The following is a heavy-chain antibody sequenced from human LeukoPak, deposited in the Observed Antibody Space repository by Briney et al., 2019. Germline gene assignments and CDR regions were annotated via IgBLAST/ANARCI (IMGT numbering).Heavy chain of an antibody. V-gene: IGHV3-11*01. CDR1: GFTFSNYA. D-gene: IGHD6-13*01. Sequence: PGGSLRLSCAASGFTFSNYAMSWIRQAPGKGLEWVSYISSSGSTIYYADSVKGRFTISRDNAKNSLYLQMNSLRAEDTAVYYCVGSSWYMAFDIWGQGTMVTVSS. J-gene: IGHJ3*02. CDR3: VGSSWYMAFDI. CDR2: ISSSGSTI.